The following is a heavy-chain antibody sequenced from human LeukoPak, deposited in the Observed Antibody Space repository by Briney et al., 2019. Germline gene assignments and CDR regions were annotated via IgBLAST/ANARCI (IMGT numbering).Heavy chain of an antibody. CDR3: ARAEESIAAAGAIDY. J-gene: IGHJ4*02. CDR1: GGSISSYY. Sequence: PSETLSLTCTVSGGSISSYYWSWIRQPPGTGLEWNGYIYYSGSTNYNPSLKSRVTISVDTSKNQFSLKLSSVTAADTAVYYCARAEESIAAAGAIDYWGQGTLVTVSS. D-gene: IGHD6-13*01. V-gene: IGHV4-59*01. CDR2: IYYSGST.